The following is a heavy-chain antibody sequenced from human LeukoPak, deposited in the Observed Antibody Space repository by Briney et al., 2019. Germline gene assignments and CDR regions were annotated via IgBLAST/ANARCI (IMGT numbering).Heavy chain of an antibody. V-gene: IGHV3-48*01. CDR3: AKDHSGYCGGDCYSGVSDY. Sequence: GGSLRLSCAASGFTFSSYSMNWVRQAPGKGLAWISFISSSSSTMYYADSVKGRFTISRDNAKNSLYLQMNSLRAEGTAVYYCAKDHSGYCGGDCYSGVSDYWGQGTLVTVSS. CDR2: ISSSSSTM. CDR1: GFTFSSYS. J-gene: IGHJ4*02. D-gene: IGHD2-21*02.